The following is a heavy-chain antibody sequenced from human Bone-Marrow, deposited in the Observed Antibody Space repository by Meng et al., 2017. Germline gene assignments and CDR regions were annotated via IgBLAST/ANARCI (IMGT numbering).Heavy chain of an antibody. D-gene: IGHD4-17*01. J-gene: IGHJ4*02. V-gene: IGHV3-9*01. CDR2: ISWNSGSI. CDR1: GFTFDDYA. CDR3: AKALDYAFDY. Sequence: GGPLRLSCAASGFTFDDYAMHWVRQAPGKGLEWVSGISWNSGSIGYADSVKGRFTISRDNAKNSLYLQMNSLRAEDKALYYCAKALDYAFDYWGQGTLVTVSS.